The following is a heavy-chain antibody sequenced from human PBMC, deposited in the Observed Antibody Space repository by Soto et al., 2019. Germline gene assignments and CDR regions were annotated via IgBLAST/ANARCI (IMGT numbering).Heavy chain of an antibody. CDR1: GYTFTSYG. V-gene: IGHV1-18*01. Sequence: ASVKISCKASGYTFTSYGISWVRQAPGQGLEWMGWISAYNGNTNYAQKLQGRVTMTADKSTNTAYMELSSLRSEDTAVYYCASVYDYYGSGSYDYFDYWGQGTLVTVSS. D-gene: IGHD3-10*01. CDR3: ASVYDYYGSGSYDYFDY. J-gene: IGHJ4*02. CDR2: ISAYNGNT.